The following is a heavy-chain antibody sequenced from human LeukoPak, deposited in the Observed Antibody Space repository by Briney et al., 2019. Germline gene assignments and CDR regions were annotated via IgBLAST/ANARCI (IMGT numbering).Heavy chain of an antibody. V-gene: IGHV1-69*13. Sequence: ASVKVSCKASGGTFSSYAISWVRQAPGQGLEWMGGIIPIFGTANYAQKFQGRVTITADESTSTAYMELSSLRSEDTAVYYCARGIAAAGTHNWFDPWGQGTLVTVSS. J-gene: IGHJ5*02. CDR2: IIPIFGTA. CDR1: GGTFSSYA. D-gene: IGHD6-13*01. CDR3: ARGIAAAGTHNWFDP.